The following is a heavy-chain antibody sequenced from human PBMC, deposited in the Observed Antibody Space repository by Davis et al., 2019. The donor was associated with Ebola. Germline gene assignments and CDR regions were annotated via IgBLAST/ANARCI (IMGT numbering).Heavy chain of an antibody. CDR3: ARETRYSGSAPPDY. CDR2: ISAYNGNT. CDR1: GYTFTSYG. D-gene: IGHD1-26*01. Sequence: ASVKVSCKASGYTFTSYGISWVRQAPGQGLEWMGWISAYNGNTNYAQKLQGRVTMTTDTSTSTAYMELRSLRSDDTAVYYCARETRYSGSAPPDYWGQGTLVTVSS. V-gene: IGHV1-18*01. J-gene: IGHJ4*02.